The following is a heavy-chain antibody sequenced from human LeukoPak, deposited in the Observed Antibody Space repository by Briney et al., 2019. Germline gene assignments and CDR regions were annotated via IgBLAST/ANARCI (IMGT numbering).Heavy chain of an antibody. Sequence: SVKVSCKASGGTFSSYAISWVRRAPGQGLEWMGRIIPIFGIANYAQKFQGRVTITADKSTSTAYMELSSLRSEDTAVYYCARGLTYEDSGYDYFSYWGQGTLVTVSS. J-gene: IGHJ4*02. D-gene: IGHD5-12*01. CDR1: GGTFSSYA. V-gene: IGHV1-69*04. CDR3: ARGLTYEDSGYDYFSY. CDR2: IIPIFGIA.